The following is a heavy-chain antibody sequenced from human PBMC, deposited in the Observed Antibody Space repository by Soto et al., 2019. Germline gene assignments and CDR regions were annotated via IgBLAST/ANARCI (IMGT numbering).Heavy chain of an antibody. CDR1: GYTFTSYW. V-gene: IGHV5-10-1*01. Sequence: EVKLVQSGAEVKKPGESLRISCKGSGYTFTSYWINWVRQMPGKGLEWMGRVDPTDSYTNYNPSFQAHVTISADKSLSTAYRQWDSLRASDTATYYCARGGPQVVHNWVDPWGQGTLVTVSS. CDR3: ARGGPQVVHNWVDP. D-gene: IGHD2-15*01. J-gene: IGHJ5*02. CDR2: VDPTDSYT.